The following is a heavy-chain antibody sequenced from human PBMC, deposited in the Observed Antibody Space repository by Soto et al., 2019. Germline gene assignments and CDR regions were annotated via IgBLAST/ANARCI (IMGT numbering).Heavy chain of an antibody. Sequence: QVQLVQSGAEVKKPGASVKVSCKASGYTFTSYDINWVRQATGQGLEWMGWMNPNSGNTGYAQKFQGRVTMTRNTSRSTDYMELSSLRSEDTAVYYCARVLRMTMVRGRNWFDPWGQGTLVTVSS. J-gene: IGHJ5*02. D-gene: IGHD3-10*01. CDR3: ARVLRMTMVRGRNWFDP. CDR1: GYTFTSYD. V-gene: IGHV1-8*01. CDR2: MNPNSGNT.